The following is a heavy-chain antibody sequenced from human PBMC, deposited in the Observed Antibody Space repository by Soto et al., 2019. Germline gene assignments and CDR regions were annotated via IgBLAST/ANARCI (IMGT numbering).Heavy chain of an antibody. CDR2: ISWNSGSI. J-gene: IGHJ6*02. CDR3: AKEGGDYYGMDV. CDR1: GFTLSSYR. V-gene: IGHV3-9*01. Sequence: GGSLRLSCAVSGFTLSSYRMHWVRQAPGKGLEWVSGISWNSGSIGYADSVKGRFTISRDNAKNSLYLQMNSLRAEDTALYYCAKEGGDYYGMDVWGQGTTVTVSS.